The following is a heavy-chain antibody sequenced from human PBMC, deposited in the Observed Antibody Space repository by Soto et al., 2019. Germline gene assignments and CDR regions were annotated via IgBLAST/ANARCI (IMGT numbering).Heavy chain of an antibody. Sequence: QVQLVQSGAEVKKPGSSVKVSCKASGGTFSSYAISWVRQAPGQGLEWMGGIIPIFGTANYAQKFQGRVTITANESASTAYMELSSLRSEDTAVYYCARASLVNTYYYGSGRAGGMDVSGQGTTVTVSS. CDR3: ARASLVNTYYYGSGRAGGMDV. CDR2: IIPIFGTA. D-gene: IGHD3-10*01. CDR1: GGTFSSYA. J-gene: IGHJ6*02. V-gene: IGHV1-69*01.